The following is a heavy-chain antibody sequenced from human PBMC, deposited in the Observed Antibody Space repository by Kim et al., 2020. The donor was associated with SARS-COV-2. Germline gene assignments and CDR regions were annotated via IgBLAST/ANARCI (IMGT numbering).Heavy chain of an antibody. CDR1: GFTFSSYA. Sequence: GGSLRLSCAASGFTFSSYAMNWVRQAPGKGLEWVSVIYSGGSSTYYADSVKGRFTISSDNSRDTLYLQMNSLRAEDTAVYYCAKPKGGSYADAFDIWGQG. CDR2: IYSGGSST. CDR3: AKPKGGSYADAFDI. D-gene: IGHD1-26*01. V-gene: IGHV3-23*03. J-gene: IGHJ3*02.